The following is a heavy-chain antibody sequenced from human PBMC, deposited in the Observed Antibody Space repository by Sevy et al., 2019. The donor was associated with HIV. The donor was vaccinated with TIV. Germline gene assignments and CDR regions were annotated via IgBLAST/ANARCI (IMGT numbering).Heavy chain of an antibody. CDR1: GYTFTSYD. CDR2: MNSNSGNT. D-gene: IGHD3-22*01. CDR3: VRASYDSSGYYAPEYFQH. V-gene: IGHV1-8*01. J-gene: IGHJ1*01. Sequence: ASLKVSCKASGYTFTSYDINWVRQATGQGLEWMGWMNSNSGNTGYAQKFQGRVTMTRNTSISTAYMEVSSLRSEDTAVYYCVRASYDSSGYYAPEYFQHWGQGTLVTVSS.